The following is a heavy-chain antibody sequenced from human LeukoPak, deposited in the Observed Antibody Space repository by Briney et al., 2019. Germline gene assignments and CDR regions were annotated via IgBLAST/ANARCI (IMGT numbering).Heavy chain of an antibody. CDR3: ALMTATGNLDY. J-gene: IGHJ4*02. V-gene: IGHV4-39*01. CDR1: GGSISSYY. Sequence: SETLSLTCTVSGGSISSYYWGWIRQPPGKGLEWIGSIYYSGSTYYNPSLKSRVTISVDTSKNQFSLKLSSVTAADTAVYYCALMTATGNLDYWGQGTLVTVSS. D-gene: IGHD1-1*01. CDR2: IYYSGST.